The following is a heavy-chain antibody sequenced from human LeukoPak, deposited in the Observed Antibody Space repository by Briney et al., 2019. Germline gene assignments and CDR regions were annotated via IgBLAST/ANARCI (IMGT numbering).Heavy chain of an antibody. J-gene: IGHJ4*02. D-gene: IGHD4-17*01. CDR2: TRNKANSYTT. CDR3: ARGTYDYGDYGGFDY. V-gene: IGHV3-72*01. Sequence: GGSLRLSCAASGFTFSDHYMDWVRQAPGKGLEWVGRTRNKANSYTTEYAASVKGRFTISRDDSKNSLYLQMNRLKTEDTAVYYCARGTYDYGDYGGFDYWGQGTLVTVSS. CDR1: GFTFSDHY.